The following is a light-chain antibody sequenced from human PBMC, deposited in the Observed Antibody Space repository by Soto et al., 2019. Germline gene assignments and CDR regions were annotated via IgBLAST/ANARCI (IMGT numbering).Light chain of an antibody. CDR3: SSYAGSINYVV. CDR2: EGS. CDR1: SSDVGRYNL. J-gene: IGLJ2*01. Sequence: QSVLTQPASVSGSPGQSITISCTGTSSDVGRYNLVSWYQQHPGKAPKLIIYEGSERPSGVSNRFSGSKSGNTASLTISGLQAEDEADYYCSSYAGSINYVVFGGGTKGTVL. V-gene: IGLV2-23*01.